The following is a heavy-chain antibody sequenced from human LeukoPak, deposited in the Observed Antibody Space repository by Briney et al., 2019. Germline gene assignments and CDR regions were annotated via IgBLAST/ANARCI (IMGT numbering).Heavy chain of an antibody. J-gene: IGHJ5*02. CDR3: ARETYNDAWYGDL. CDR2: IYSSGTT. Sequence: SETLSLTCTVSGGSLSSYTWSWTRQPAGMRLEWIGRIYSSGTTNYNPSFESRVTMSVDTSKNQFYLKLTSVTAADTAVYYCARETYNDAWYGDLWGQGSLVTVSS. CDR1: GGSLSSYT. D-gene: IGHD3-16*01. V-gene: IGHV4-4*07.